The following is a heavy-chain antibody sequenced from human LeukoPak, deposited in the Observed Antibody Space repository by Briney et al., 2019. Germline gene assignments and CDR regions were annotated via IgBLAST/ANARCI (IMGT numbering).Heavy chain of an antibody. CDR2: ISSSGSTI. CDR1: GFTFSSYE. Sequence: GGSLRLSCAASGFTFSSYEMNWVRQAPGKGLEWVSYISSSGSTIYYADSVKGRFTISRDNAKNSLYLQMNSLRAEDTAVYYCARVSGSYLPFDYWGQGTLVTVSS. V-gene: IGHV3-48*03. CDR3: ARVSGSYLPFDY. J-gene: IGHJ4*02. D-gene: IGHD3-10*01.